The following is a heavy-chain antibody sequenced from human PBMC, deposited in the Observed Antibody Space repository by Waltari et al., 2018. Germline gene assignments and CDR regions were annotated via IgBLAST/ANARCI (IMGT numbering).Heavy chain of an antibody. J-gene: IGHJ6*03. Sequence: QVQLVESGGGVVQPGRSLRLSCAASGFNFSSYGMHWVRQVPGKELEWVAVISYDGDNKYYADSVKGRFTISKEKSKNTLYLEMNSLRAEVTAVYYCARDWASMDVWGKGTTVTISS. CDR1: GFNFSSYG. V-gene: IGHV3-30*03. CDR2: ISYDGDNK. CDR3: ARDWASMDV. D-gene: IGHD3-16*01.